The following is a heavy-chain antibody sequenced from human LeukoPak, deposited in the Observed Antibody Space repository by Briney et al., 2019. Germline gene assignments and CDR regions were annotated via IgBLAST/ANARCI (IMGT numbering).Heavy chain of an antibody. V-gene: IGHV3-30-3*01. J-gene: IGHJ3*02. CDR2: ISYDGSNK. D-gene: IGHD2-21*01. CDR1: GFTFSSYA. Sequence: GRSLGLSCAASGFTFSSYAMHWVRQAPGTGLEWVAVISYDGSNKYYADSVKGRFTISRDNSKNTLYLQMNSLRAEDTAVYYCASLEVEGGYSDAFDIWGQGTMVTVSS. CDR3: ASLEVEGGYSDAFDI.